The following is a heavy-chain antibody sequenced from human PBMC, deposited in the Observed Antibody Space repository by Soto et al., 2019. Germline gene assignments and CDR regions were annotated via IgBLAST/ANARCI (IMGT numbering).Heavy chain of an antibody. CDR3: ASSPPAMVATNI. D-gene: IGHD5-18*01. CDR1: GGSVSSYS. V-gene: IGHV4-59*02. J-gene: IGHJ4*02. Sequence: ASETLSLTCTVSGGSVSSYSWTWVRQPPGKGLEWIGYVYYSGSTHYNPSLKSRVTISLDTSKNQFSLKLTSVTAADTAMYFCASSPPAMVATNIWGQGTLVTVSS. CDR2: VYYSGST.